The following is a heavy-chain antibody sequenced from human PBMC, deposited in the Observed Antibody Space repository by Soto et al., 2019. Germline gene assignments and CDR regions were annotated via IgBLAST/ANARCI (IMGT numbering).Heavy chain of an antibody. CDR3: ARGGGIAAGGNTDYYYYGMDV. CDR1: GDRVSSNNAA. J-gene: IGHJ6*02. Sequence: PSPTLSLTCAISGDRVSSNNAAWNWIRQTPSRGLEWLGRTYYRSKWYNDYAVSVKSRITINPDTSKNQFSLQLNSLPPEDPAGYYCARGGGIAAGGNTDYYYYGMDVWGQGTTVTVAS. V-gene: IGHV6-1*01. D-gene: IGHD6-13*01. CDR2: TYYRSKWYN.